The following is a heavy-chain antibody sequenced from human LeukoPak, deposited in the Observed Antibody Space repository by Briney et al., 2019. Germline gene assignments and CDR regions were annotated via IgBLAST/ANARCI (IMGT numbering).Heavy chain of an antibody. Sequence: GGSLRLSCVASGFTFSSFGMNWVRQAPGKGLQWVSYIGAGGAIYYADSVRGRFTISRDNAKNSLYLQLNSLRAEDTAVYYCARDIRGYNGAFDMWGQGTMVTVSS. J-gene: IGHJ3*02. CDR1: GFTFSSFG. CDR3: ARDIRGYNGAFDM. CDR2: IGAGGAI. V-gene: IGHV3-48*04. D-gene: IGHD5-24*01.